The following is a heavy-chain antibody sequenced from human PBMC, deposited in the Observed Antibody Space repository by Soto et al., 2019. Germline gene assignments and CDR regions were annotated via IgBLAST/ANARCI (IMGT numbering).Heavy chain of an antibody. CDR3: AAGDCSGGACFSLDP. J-gene: IGHJ5*02. V-gene: IGHV3-33*01. CDR2: IWYDGSNR. D-gene: IGHD2-15*01. CDR1: GFTFTSHG. Sequence: PGGSLRLSCAASGFTFTSHGMHWVRQAPGKGLEWVAVIWYDGSNRNYADSVKGRFTISRDNSKNMVFLQMNSLRVEGTAVYYCAAGDCSGGACFSLDPWGQGTMVTVSS.